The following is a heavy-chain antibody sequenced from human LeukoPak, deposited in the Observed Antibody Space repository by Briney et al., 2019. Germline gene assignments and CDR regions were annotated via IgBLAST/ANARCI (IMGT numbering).Heavy chain of an antibody. Sequence: GASVKVSCKASGGTFSSYGFSWVRQAPGQGLEWVGGIIPIFGTANYAQRFQGRGTITADKSTSTAYMELSSLRSEDTAVYYCARDGGPYYDILTGYYRPTFLAYWGQGTLVTVSS. CDR3: ARDGGPYYDILTGYYRPTFLAY. CDR2: IIPIFGTA. J-gene: IGHJ4*02. D-gene: IGHD3-9*01. V-gene: IGHV1-69*06. CDR1: GGTFSSYG.